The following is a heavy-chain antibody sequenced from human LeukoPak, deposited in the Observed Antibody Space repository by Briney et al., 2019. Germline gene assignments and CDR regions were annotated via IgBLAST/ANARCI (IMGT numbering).Heavy chain of an antibody. D-gene: IGHD3-22*01. CDR2: MNPNSGNT. J-gene: IGHJ4*02. V-gene: IGHV1-8*03. CDR1: GYTFTSYD. CDR3: AREDYYDSGSSDY. Sequence: ASVKVSCKASGYTFTSYDINWVRQATGQGLEWVGWMNPNSGNTAYAQKFQGRVTITGNTSISTAYMELSSLRSEDTAIYYCAREDYYDSGSSDYWGQGTLVTVSS.